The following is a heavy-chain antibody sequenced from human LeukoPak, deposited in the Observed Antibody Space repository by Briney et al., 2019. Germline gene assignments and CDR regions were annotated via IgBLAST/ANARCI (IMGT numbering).Heavy chain of an antibody. D-gene: IGHD2-15*01. V-gene: IGHV3-23*01. CDR1: GFNYSSYD. CDR3: PKNGVGGAYCSGGTCYPYYYYYMDV. CDR2: NSGNGGST. J-gene: IGHJ6*03. Sequence: GVSLRLSCAASGFNYSSYDMSWVRQAPGKALEGVSANSGNGGSTLYADSVKGRFTNSVDDSKNTLYLQMHRLRDQNTTEYYCPKNGVGGAYCSGGTCYPYYYYYMDVWGKGTTVTISS.